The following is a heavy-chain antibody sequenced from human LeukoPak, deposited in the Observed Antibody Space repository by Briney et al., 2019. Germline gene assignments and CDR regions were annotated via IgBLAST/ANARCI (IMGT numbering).Heavy chain of an antibody. V-gene: IGHV3-48*01. D-gene: IGHD5-24*01. CDR3: ARDPGSRWLPTPGWIDY. J-gene: IGHJ4*02. Sequence: PGGSLRLSCAASGFTFSSYSMNWDRQAPGKGLEWVSYISSSSSTIYYADSVKGRFTISRDNAKNSLYLQMNSLRAEDTAVYYCARDPGSRWLPTPGWIDYWGQGTLVTVSS. CDR1: GFTFSSYS. CDR2: ISSSSSTI.